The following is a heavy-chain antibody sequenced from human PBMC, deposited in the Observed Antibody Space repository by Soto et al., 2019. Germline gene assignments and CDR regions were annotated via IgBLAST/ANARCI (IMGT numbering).Heavy chain of an antibody. J-gene: IGHJ5*02. D-gene: IGHD3-9*01. V-gene: IGHV2-5*02. CDR2: IYWDEDK. Sequence: QITLTESGPPLVQPTQTLRLTCSFSGFSLTTRGLGVAWFRQPPGKALEWLAVIYWDEDKRYSPLLKTRLTVAKDTSKNQVVLSMTNMDPVDTGTFYCAHTDWELRNWFGPWGQGIHVTVSS. CDR3: AHTDWELRNWFGP. CDR1: GFSLTTRGLG.